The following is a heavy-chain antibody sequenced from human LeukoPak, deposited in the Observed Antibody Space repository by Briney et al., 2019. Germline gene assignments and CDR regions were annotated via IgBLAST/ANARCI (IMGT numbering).Heavy chain of an antibody. Sequence: GGSLRPSCAASGFTFSDYYMSWIRQAPGKGLEWVSYISSSGSTIYYADSVKGRFTISRDNAKNSLYLQMNSLRAEDTAVYYCARVGRAGYCSGGSCYSRFDPWGQGTLVTVSS. CDR3: ARVGRAGYCSGGSCYSRFDP. J-gene: IGHJ5*02. D-gene: IGHD2-15*01. CDR1: GFTFSDYY. V-gene: IGHV3-11*04. CDR2: ISSSGSTI.